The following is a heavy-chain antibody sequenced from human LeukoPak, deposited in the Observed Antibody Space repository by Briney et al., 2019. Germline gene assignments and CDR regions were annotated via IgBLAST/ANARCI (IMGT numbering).Heavy chain of an antibody. J-gene: IGHJ5*02. V-gene: IGHV1-18*01. CDR3: ASPGVVENWFDP. D-gene: IGHD3-3*01. CDR1: GHTFTSYG. Sequence: ASVKVSCKASGHTFTSYGISWVRQAPGQGLEWMGWISAYNGNTNYAQNLQGRVTMTTDTSTSTAYMELRSLRSDDTAVYYCASPGVVENWFDPWGQGTLVTVSS. CDR2: ISAYNGNT.